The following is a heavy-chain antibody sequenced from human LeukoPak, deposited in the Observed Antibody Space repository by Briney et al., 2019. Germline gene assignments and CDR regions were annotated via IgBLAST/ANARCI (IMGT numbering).Heavy chain of an antibody. Sequence: PSETLSLTCTVSGDSISSYYWSWIRQPPGKRLEWIGCISDSGSTNYNPSFKSRVTISVDTSKSQFSLKLSSVTAADTAVYYCARGRLLEWFDSWGQGTLVSVSS. CDR1: GDSISSYY. CDR2: ISDSGST. D-gene: IGHD3-3*01. CDR3: ARGRLLEWFDS. V-gene: IGHV4-59*01. J-gene: IGHJ5*02.